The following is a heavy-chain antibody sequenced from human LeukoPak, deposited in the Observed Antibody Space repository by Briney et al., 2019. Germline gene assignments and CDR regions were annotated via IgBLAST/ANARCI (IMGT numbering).Heavy chain of an antibody. V-gene: IGHV4-34*01. D-gene: IGHD3-10*01. CDR3: AREDGDGSGSYWFDP. Sequence: PSETLSLTCAVYGGSFSGHYWSWIRQPPGKGLEWIGEINHSGSTNYNPSLKSRVTISVDTSKNQFSLKLSSVTAADTAVYYCAREDGDGSGSYWFDPWGQGTLVTVSS. CDR1: GGSFSGHY. CDR2: INHSGST. J-gene: IGHJ5*02.